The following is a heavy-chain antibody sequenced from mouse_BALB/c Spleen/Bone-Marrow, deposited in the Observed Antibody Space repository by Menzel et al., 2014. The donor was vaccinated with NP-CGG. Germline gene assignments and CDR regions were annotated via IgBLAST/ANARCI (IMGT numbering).Heavy chain of an antibody. Sequence: VQLQQSGAELARPGASVKLSCKASGYTFTSYWMQWVKPRPGQGLEWIGAIYPGDGDTRYTQKFKGKATLTADKSSSTAYMQLSSLASEDSAVYYCARGDPFDYWGQGTTLTVSS. CDR1: GYTFTSYW. V-gene: IGHV1-87*01. J-gene: IGHJ2*01. CDR3: ARGDPFDY. CDR2: IYPGDGDT.